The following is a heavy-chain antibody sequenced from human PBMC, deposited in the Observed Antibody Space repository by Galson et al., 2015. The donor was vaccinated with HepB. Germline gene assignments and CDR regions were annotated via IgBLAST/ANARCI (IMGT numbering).Heavy chain of an antibody. Sequence: SETLSLTCTVSGDSISSNRYYWGWIRQPPGKGLEWIANIYYRGSTYYKPSLKSRVIISVDTSKNRFSLNLSSVTAADTAIYFCARQPLGTYYFDYGMDVWGQGTTVTVSS. D-gene: IGHD1-1*01. CDR2: IYYRGST. CDR3: ARQPLGTYYFDYGMDV. V-gene: IGHV4-39*01. J-gene: IGHJ6*02. CDR1: GDSISSNRYY.